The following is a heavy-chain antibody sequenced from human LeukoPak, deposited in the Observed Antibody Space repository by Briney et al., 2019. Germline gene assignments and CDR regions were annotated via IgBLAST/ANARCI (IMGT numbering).Heavy chain of an antibody. D-gene: IGHD6-13*01. V-gene: IGHV3-48*04. CDR2: ISGSGGTT. Sequence: PGGSLRLSCAASGFTLRSYTMNWVRQAPGKGLEWVSVISGSGGTTYYADSAKGRFTISRDNAKNSLYLQMNSLRAEDTAVYYCARGPRDSSSWSYYFDYWGQGTLVTVSS. J-gene: IGHJ4*02. CDR3: ARGPRDSSSWSYYFDY. CDR1: GFTLRSYT.